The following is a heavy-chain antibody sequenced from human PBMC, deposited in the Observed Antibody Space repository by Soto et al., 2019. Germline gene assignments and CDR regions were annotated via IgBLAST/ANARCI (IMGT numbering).Heavy chain of an antibody. CDR3: TSNYDFWSGYYSAADAIDI. V-gene: IGHV3-15*07. Sequence: GGSLRLSCAASGFTFSNAWINWVRQAPGKGLEWVGRVKSKNDGGTTDFAAPVKGRFAISRDDSKNMVYLEMNSLQTEDTAIYYCTSNYDFWSGYYSAADAIDIWGQGTMVTVSS. J-gene: IGHJ3*02. D-gene: IGHD3-3*01. CDR2: VKSKNDGGTT. CDR1: GFTFSNAW.